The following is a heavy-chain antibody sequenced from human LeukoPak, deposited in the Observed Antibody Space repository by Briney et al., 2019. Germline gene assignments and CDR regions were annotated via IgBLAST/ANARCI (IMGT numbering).Heavy chain of an antibody. CDR2: ISISSTYR. D-gene: IGHD5-18*01. J-gene: IGHJ4*02. CDR3: ARDQPDTAFDY. CDR1: GFTFGTYT. Sequence: GGSLRLSCAASGFTFGTYTMNWVRQAPGKGLEWVSSISISSTYRYYADSVKGRFTMSRDDAKNSLFLQMNSLRAEDTAVYYCARDQPDTAFDYWGQGTLVTVSS. V-gene: IGHV3-21*01.